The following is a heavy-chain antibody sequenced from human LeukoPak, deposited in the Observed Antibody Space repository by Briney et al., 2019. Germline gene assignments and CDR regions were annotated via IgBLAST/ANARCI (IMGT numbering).Heavy chain of an antibody. CDR2: IIPILDIT. CDR1: GGTFRNSG. CDR3: AKIHDDSGYYYEYFQF. D-gene: IGHD3-22*01. Sequence: SVKVSCKASGGTFRNSGISWVRQAPGQGLEYVGRIIPILDITEYGKTSPGRVTITADTATDTFYMELSGLRSEDTAAYYCAKIHDDSGYYYEYFQFWGQGTLITASS. J-gene: IGHJ1*01. V-gene: IGHV1-69*04.